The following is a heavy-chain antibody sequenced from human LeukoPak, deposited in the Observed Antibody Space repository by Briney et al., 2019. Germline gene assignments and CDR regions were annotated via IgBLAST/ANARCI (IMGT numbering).Heavy chain of an antibody. V-gene: IGHV3-23*01. CDR3: ASLVVTTGKGYAFDI. CDR2: ISGSGGST. Sequence: GGSLRLSCAASGFTFSSYAMSWVRQAPGKGLEWVSAISGSGGSTYYADSVKGRFTISRDNSKNTLYLQMSSLRAEDTAVYYCASLVVTTGKGYAFDIWGQGTMVTVSS. D-gene: IGHD3-22*01. CDR1: GFTFSSYA. J-gene: IGHJ3*02.